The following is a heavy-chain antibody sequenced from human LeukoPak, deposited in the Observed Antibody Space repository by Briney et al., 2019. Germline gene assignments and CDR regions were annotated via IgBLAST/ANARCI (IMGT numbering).Heavy chain of an antibody. CDR2: IKQDGSEK. J-gene: IGHJ4*02. Sequence: GGSLRLSCAASGFTFSSYWMSWVRQAPGKGLEWVANIKQDGSEKFYVDSVRGRFTISRDNSKNTLYLQMNSLRAEDTAVYYCAKDIQVAGSFDYWGQGTLVTVSS. CDR3: AKDIQVAGSFDY. V-gene: IGHV3-7*01. CDR1: GFTFSSYW. D-gene: IGHD6-19*01.